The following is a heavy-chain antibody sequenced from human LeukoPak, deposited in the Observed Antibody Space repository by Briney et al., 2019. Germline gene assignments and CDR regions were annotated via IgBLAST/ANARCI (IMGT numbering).Heavy chain of an antibody. J-gene: IGHJ5*02. D-gene: IGHD6-13*01. CDR1: GFTFSYYA. CDR3: ARGFGSSWVNWFDP. V-gene: IGHV3-64*01. CDR2: ISSIGGNT. Sequence: GGSLRLSCAASGFTFSYYAMHWVRQAPGKGLEYVSGISSIGGNTHYANSVKGRFTISRDNSKKTLYHQMGSLRAEDMAVYYCARGFGSSWVNWFDPWGQGTLVTVSS.